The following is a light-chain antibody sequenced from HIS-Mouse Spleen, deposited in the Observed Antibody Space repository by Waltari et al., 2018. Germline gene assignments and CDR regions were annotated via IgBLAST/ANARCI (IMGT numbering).Light chain of an antibody. CDR3: QAWDSSTAV. V-gene: IGLV3-1*01. CDR2: QDS. CDR1: TLGDKY. J-gene: IGLJ1*01. Sequence: SYELTQPPSVSVSPGQTASITCSGDTLGDKYACWYQQKPGQSPGLVIYQDSKRPSGIPERFSGSNSGNTATLTISGTQAMDEADYYCQAWDSSTAVFGTGTKVTVL.